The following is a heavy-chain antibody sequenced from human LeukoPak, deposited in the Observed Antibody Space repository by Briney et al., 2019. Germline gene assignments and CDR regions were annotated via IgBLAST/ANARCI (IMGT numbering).Heavy chain of an antibody. CDR3: ARERQNKDFWSGGDY. V-gene: IGHV3-21*06. CDR1: GFSFSDYS. D-gene: IGHD3-3*01. Sequence: GGSLRLSCVASGFSFSDYSMNWIRQAPGKGPEWVSSIRGSGNYIKYADPVKGRFTISRDNAKNSLYLQMNTLRPEDTAVYYCARERQNKDFWSGGDYWGQGTLVTVSS. J-gene: IGHJ4*02. CDR2: IRGSGNYI.